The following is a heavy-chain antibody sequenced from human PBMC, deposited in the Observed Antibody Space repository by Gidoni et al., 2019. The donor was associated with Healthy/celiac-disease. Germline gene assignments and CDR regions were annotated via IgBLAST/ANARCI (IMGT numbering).Heavy chain of an antibody. D-gene: IGHD1-26*01. V-gene: IGHV1-58*01. Sequence: QMQLVQSGPEVKKPGTSVKVSCKASGFTFTSSAVQWVRPARGQRLEWIGWIVVGSGNTNYAQKFQERVTITRDMSTSTAYMELSSLRSEDTAVYYCAAHVSARVWEAFDIWGQGTMVTVSS. CDR1: GFTFTSSA. CDR3: AAHVSARVWEAFDI. J-gene: IGHJ3*02. CDR2: IVVGSGNT.